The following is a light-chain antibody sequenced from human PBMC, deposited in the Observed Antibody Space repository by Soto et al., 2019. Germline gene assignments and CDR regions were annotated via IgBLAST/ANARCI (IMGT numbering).Light chain of an antibody. CDR2: DAS. Sequence: EIVLTQSPATLSLSPGERATLSCRASQSVSSYLAWYQQKPGQAPRLLIYDASNRATGIPARFSGSGSGTDVTLTISSLELEDFAVYYCQQRSNWPLLFAFGPGTKVDIK. CDR3: QQRSNWPLLFA. J-gene: IGKJ3*01. V-gene: IGKV3-11*01. CDR1: QSVSSY.